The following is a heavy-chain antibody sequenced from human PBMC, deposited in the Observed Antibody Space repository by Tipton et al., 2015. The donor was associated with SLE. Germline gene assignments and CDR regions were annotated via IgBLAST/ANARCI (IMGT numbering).Heavy chain of an antibody. CDR1: GGSISSGGYS. Sequence: TLSLTCAVSGGSISSGGYSWSWIRQPPGKGLEWIGYIYHSGSTYYNPSIKIRVTISVDRSKNQFSLKLSSVTAADTAVYYCARYCSSTSCNSQYYFDYWGQGTLVTVSS. CDR3: ARYCSSTSCNSQYYFDY. D-gene: IGHD2-2*01. CDR2: IYHSGST. J-gene: IGHJ4*02. V-gene: IGHV4-30-2*01.